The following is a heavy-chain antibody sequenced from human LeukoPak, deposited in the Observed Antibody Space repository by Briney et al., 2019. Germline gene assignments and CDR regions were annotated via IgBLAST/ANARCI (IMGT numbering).Heavy chain of an antibody. D-gene: IGHD1-26*01. CDR3: ASGATSDFDY. CDR2: ICSGGST. CDR1: GFTVSSNY. Sequence: GGSLRLSCAAPGFTVSSNYMSWVRQAPGKGLAWVSVICSGGSTDYADSVKFRFTISRDNSKISLYLQMNSLRAEDTAVYYCASGATSDFDYWGQGTLVTVSS. V-gene: IGHV3-53*01. J-gene: IGHJ4*02.